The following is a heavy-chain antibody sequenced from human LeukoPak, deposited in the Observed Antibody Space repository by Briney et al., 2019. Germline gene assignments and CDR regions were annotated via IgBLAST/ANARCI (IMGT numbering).Heavy chain of an antibody. V-gene: IGHV3-48*03. D-gene: IGHD2-21*02. CDR3: AREEDPVVTAYNGFDY. CDR1: GFTFSSYE. Sequence: GGSLRLSCAASGFTFSSYEMNWVRQAPGKGLEWVSYISSSGSTIYYADSVKGRFTISRDNAKNSLYLQMNSLRAEDTAVYYCAREEDPVVTAYNGFDYWGQGTLVTVSS. CDR2: ISSSGSTI. J-gene: IGHJ4*02.